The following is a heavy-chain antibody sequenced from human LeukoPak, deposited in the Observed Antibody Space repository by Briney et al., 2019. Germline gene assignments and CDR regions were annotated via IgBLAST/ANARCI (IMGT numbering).Heavy chain of an antibody. D-gene: IGHD2-15*01. V-gene: IGHV4-34*01. J-gene: IGHJ4*02. CDR3: ARDASRAWYCSGGSCYLNYFDY. CDR2: INHSGST. Sequence: SETLSLTCAVYGGSFSGYYWSWIRQPPGKGLEWIGEINHSGSTNYNPSLKSRVTMSVDTSKNQFSLKLSSVTAADTAVYYCARDASRAWYCSGGSCYLNYFDYWGQGTLVTVSS. CDR1: GGSFSGYY.